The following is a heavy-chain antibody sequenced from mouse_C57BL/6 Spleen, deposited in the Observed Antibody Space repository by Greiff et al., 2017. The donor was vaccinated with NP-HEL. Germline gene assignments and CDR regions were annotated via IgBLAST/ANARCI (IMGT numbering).Heavy chain of an antibody. CDR2: IDPSDSYT. D-gene: IGHD4-1*01. J-gene: IGHJ3*01. Sequence: QVQLQQPGAELVKPGASVKLSCKASGYTFTSYWMQWVKQRPGQGLEWIGEIDPSDSYTNYNQKFKGKATLTVDTSSSTAYMQLSSLTSEDSAVYYCARWAVNWDGRAYWGQGTLVTVSA. CDR1: GYTFTSYW. V-gene: IGHV1-50*01. CDR3: ARWAVNWDGRAY.